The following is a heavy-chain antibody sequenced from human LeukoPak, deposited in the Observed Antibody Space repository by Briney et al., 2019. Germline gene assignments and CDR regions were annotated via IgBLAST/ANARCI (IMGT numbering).Heavy chain of an antibody. V-gene: IGHV5-51*01. Sequence: GESLKISCKGSGYTFTNYWIGWVRQMPGKGLEWMGIIYPGDSDTRYSPSFQGQVTISADKSISTAYLQWSSLKASDTAMYYCARHPIAAAGRDAFDIWGQGTMVTVSS. CDR3: ARHPIAAAGRDAFDI. CDR2: IYPGDSDT. D-gene: IGHD6-13*01. CDR1: GYTFTNYW. J-gene: IGHJ3*02.